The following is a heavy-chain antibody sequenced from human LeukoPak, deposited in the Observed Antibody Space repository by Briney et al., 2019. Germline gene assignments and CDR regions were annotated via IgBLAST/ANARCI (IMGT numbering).Heavy chain of an antibody. CDR2: ISAYNGYT. J-gene: IGHJ4*02. CDR3: ARDRSPRHYYDTSDYHGAADY. D-gene: IGHD3-22*01. V-gene: IGHV1-18*01. CDR1: GYTFTNFG. Sequence: GASVKVSCKASGYTFTNFGLTWVRQAPGQGLEWMGWISAYNGYTKYAQKFQGRVTMTTDTSTSTAYMELRSLRSDDTAVYYCARDRSPRHYYDTSDYHGAADYWGQGTLVTVSP.